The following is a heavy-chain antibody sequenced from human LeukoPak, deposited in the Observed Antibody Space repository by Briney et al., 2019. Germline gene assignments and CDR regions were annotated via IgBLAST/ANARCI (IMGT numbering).Heavy chain of an antibody. Sequence: PSETLSLTCAVYGGSFSGYYWSWIRQPPGKGLEWIGEINHSGSTNYDPSLKSRVTISVDTSKNQFSLKLSSVTAADTAVYYCARDLYCSNTSCQQNWFAPWGQGTLVTVSS. CDR2: INHSGST. D-gene: IGHD2-2*01. J-gene: IGHJ5*02. CDR1: GGSFSGYY. CDR3: ARDLYCSNTSCQQNWFAP. V-gene: IGHV4-34*01.